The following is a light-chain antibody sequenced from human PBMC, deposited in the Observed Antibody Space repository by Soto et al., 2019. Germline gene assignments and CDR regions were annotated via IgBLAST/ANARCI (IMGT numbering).Light chain of an antibody. CDR1: LGISIN. J-gene: IGKJ5*01. CDR2: GAS. Sequence: GMSQSPATLSVSTGERVTLHCRASLGISINLAWYQQRPGQAPRLLIYGASTRATGVPTRFSGSGSGTEFTLTISSLQSEDFAVYYCQQRSNWPITFGQGTRLEIK. CDR3: QQRSNWPIT. V-gene: IGKV3-15*01.